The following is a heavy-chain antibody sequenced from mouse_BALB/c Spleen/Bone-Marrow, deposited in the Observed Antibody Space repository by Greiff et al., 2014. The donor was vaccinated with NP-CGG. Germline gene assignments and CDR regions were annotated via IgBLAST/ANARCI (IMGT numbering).Heavy chain of an antibody. J-gene: IGHJ4*01. CDR2: IYPGNSEI. V-gene: IGHV1-5*01. CDR1: GYSFTSYW. Sequence: EVQLQQSGTVLPRPGTSVRMSCKASGYSFTSYWMHWVKQRPGQGLEWIGAIYPGNSEISYNQKFKGKAKLTAVTSASTAYMELSSLTNEDSAAYYCTIYRYDEDAMDYWGQGTSVTVSS. D-gene: IGHD2-12*01. CDR3: TIYRYDEDAMDY.